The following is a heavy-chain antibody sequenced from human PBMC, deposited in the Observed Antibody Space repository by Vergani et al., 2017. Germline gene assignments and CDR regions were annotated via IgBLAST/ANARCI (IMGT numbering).Heavy chain of an antibody. J-gene: IGHJ2*01. Sequence: QMQLQESGPGLVKASETLSLTCTVSGDSIISRSYYWGWIRQPPGKGLEWIGSIYNSGNGDSSSSLKSRVTISADTSKNQFSLRLTSVTAAATAVYYCASGKYYSDSTSQFRGRYFDVWGRGTLVTVPS. CDR1: GDSIISRSYY. CDR3: ASGKYYSDSTSQFRGRYFDV. CDR2: IYNSGNG. D-gene: IGHD3-16*01. V-gene: IGHV4-39*01.